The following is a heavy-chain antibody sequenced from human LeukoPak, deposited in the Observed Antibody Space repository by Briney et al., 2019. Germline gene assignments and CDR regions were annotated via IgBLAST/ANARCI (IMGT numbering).Heavy chain of an antibody. J-gene: IGHJ4*02. D-gene: IGHD6-13*01. Sequence: GGSLRLSCAASGFTFSSYWMSWVRQAPGKGLEWVANIKQDGSEKYYVVSVKGRFTISRDNAKNSLYLQMNSLRAEDTAVYYCARIPEYSSSWFFDYWGQGALVTVSS. CDR2: IKQDGSEK. V-gene: IGHV3-7*01. CDR1: GFTFSSYW. CDR3: ARIPEYSSSWFFDY.